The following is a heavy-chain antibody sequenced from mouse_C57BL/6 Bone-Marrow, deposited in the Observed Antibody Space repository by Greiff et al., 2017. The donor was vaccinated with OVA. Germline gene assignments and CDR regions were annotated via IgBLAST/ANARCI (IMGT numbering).Heavy chain of an antibody. J-gene: IGHJ1*03. CDR3: ARSSYYYGSSPYWYFDV. Sequence: VQLKQPGAELVKPGASVKMSCKASGYTFTSYWITWVKQRPGQGLEWIGDIYPGSGSTNYNEKFKSKATLTVDTSSSTAYMQLSSLTSEDSAVYYCARSSYYYGSSPYWYFDVWGTGTTVTVSS. CDR2: IYPGSGST. D-gene: IGHD1-1*01. V-gene: IGHV1-55*01. CDR1: GYTFTSYW.